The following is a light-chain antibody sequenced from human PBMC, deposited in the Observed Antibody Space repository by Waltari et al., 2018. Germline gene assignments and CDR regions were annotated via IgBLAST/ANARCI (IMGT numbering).Light chain of an antibody. Sequence: DIQMTPSPSPLSASVGVRVTIPCRASQRISSWVALYQQKPAKAPKLLLSKASSLESGFPSRFSGSGSGTEFTLTISSLQPDDFATYYCQQYNNYPVTSGPGTKVDIK. CDR3: QQYNNYPVT. J-gene: IGKJ3*01. CDR2: KAS. CDR1: QRISSW. V-gene: IGKV1-5*03.